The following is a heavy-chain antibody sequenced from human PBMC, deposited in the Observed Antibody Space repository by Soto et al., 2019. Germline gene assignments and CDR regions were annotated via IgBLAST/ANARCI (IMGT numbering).Heavy chain of an antibody. Sequence: SETLSLTCAIYGGSFSGYYWSWIRQPTGKGLEWIGEINHSGSTNYNPSLKSRVTISVDTSKNQFSLKLSSVTAADTAVYYCARKMPTMIVVVIQNWFDPWGQGTLVTVS. CDR1: GGSFSGYY. CDR3: ARKMPTMIVVVIQNWFDP. CDR2: INHSGST. V-gene: IGHV4-34*01. D-gene: IGHD3-22*01. J-gene: IGHJ5*02.